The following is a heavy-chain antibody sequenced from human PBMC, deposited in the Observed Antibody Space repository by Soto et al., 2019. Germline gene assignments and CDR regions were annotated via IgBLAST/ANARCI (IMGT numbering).Heavy chain of an antibody. CDR1: GESFNGYY. V-gene: IGHV4-34*01. D-gene: IGHD2-21*02. CDR2: INHSGST. Sequence: SETLSLTCAVYGESFNGYYWSWIRQPPGKGLEWIGEINHSGSTNYNPSLKSRVIISVDTSKNQFSLKVSSVTAADTAVYYCARLVTSTAYFYHGLDVWGQGTTVTVSS. CDR3: ARLVTSTAYFYHGLDV. J-gene: IGHJ6*02.